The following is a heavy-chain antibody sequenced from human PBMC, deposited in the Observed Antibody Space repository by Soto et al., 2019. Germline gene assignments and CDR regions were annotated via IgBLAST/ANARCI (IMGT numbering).Heavy chain of an antibody. V-gene: IGHV4-59*08. J-gene: IGHJ3*02. D-gene: IGHD6-13*01. Sequence: QVQLQESGPGLVKPSETLSLTCTVSGGSISSYYWSWIRQPPGKGLEWIGYIYYSGSTNYNPSLKSRVTISVDTSKNQFSLKLSSVTAADTAVYYCARSKRLHSSSWPKGHAFDIWGQGTMVTVSS. CDR1: GGSISSYY. CDR3: ARSKRLHSSSWPKGHAFDI. CDR2: IYYSGST.